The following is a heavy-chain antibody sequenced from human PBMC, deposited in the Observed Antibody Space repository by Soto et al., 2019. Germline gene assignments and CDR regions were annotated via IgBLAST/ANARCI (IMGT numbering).Heavy chain of an antibody. CDR1: GFTFSRHG. Sequence: GGSLRLSCAASGFTFSRHGMSWVRQAPGKGLEWVSALTSGGITYYADSVKGRFTISRDNSKNTLYLQMKSLIVEDTSVYYCAKVMGGGVTLFYYDYWGQGALVTVSS. CDR2: LTSGGIT. D-gene: IGHD2-21*02. CDR3: AKVMGGGVTLFYYDY. J-gene: IGHJ4*02. V-gene: IGHV3-23*01.